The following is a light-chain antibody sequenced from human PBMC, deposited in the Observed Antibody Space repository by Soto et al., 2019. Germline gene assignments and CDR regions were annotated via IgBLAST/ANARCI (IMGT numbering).Light chain of an antibody. J-gene: IGKJ1*01. CDR1: QSVSNSY. V-gene: IGKV3-20*01. Sequence: EIVLTQSPGTLSLSPGERATLSCRASQSVSNSYLAWYQQKPGQAPRLVIYGASSRATGIPDRISGSGSGTDFTLTISRLEPEDFAVYYCQQYGSSPRGTFGQGTKVEIK. CDR3: QQYGSSPRGT. CDR2: GAS.